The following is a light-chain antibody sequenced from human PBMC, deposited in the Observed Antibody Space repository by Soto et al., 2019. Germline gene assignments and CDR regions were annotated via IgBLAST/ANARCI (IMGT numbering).Light chain of an antibody. Sequence: EIVLTQSPATLSLSPGERATLSCRSSQSVIAHLAWYQQKPGQAPRLLISDASTRATGIPARFSGSGSGTEFTLTISSLQSEDFAVYYCQQYNNWPQLTFGGGTKVDIK. CDR1: QSVIAH. J-gene: IGKJ4*01. CDR2: DAS. CDR3: QQYNNWPQLT. V-gene: IGKV3-15*01.